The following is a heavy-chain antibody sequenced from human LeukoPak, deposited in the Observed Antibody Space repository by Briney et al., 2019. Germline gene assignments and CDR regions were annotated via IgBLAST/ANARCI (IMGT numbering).Heavy chain of an antibody. V-gene: IGHV3-7*01. Sequence: GSLRLSCAASGFTFTNAWMNWVRQAPGKGLEWVAYIKKTGSETYYVDSVKGRFTITRDNTRNSLFLQMYSLRAEDTAVYFCAREDGYCSGGNCYSYFDSWGQGTLVTVSS. D-gene: IGHD2-15*01. CDR1: GFTFTNAW. CDR2: IKKTGSET. CDR3: AREDGYCSGGNCYSYFDS. J-gene: IGHJ4*02.